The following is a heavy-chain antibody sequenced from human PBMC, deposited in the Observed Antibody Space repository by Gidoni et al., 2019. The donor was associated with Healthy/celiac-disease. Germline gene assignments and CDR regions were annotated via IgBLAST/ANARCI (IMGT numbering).Heavy chain of an antibody. J-gene: IGHJ4*02. CDR3: ARDRGIGSSSWTFDY. CDR2: IYTSGST. V-gene: IGHV4-4*07. D-gene: IGHD6-13*01. CDR1: GGSISSYY. Sequence: QVQLQESGPGLVKPSETLSLTCTVSGGSISSYYWRWIRQPAGKGLEWIGRIYTSGSTTYNPSLKSRVTMSVDTSKTQFSLKLGSVTAADTAVYYCARDRGIGSSSWTFDYWGQGTLVTVSS.